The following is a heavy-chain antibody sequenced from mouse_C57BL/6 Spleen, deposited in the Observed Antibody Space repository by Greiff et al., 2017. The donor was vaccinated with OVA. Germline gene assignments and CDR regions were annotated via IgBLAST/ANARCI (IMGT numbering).Heavy chain of an antibody. J-gene: IGHJ3*01. Sequence: EVKLVASGGGLVKPGGSLKLSCAASGFTFSDYGMHWVRQAPEKGLEWVAYISSGSSTIYYADPVKCRFTISRDNAKNTLFLQMTSLRSEDTAMYYCARNSFAYWGQGTLVTVSA. CDR1: GFTFSDYG. V-gene: IGHV5-17*01. CDR3: ARNSFAY. CDR2: ISSGSSTI.